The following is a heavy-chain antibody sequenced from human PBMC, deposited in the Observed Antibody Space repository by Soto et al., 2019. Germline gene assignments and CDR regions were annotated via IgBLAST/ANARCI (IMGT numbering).Heavy chain of an antibody. Sequence: QVQLVESGGGVVQPGRSLRLSCAASGFTFSSYGMHWVRQAPGKGLEWVAVISYDGSNKYYADSVKGRFTISRDNSKNTLYLQMNSLRAEDTAVYYCAKDIGYSGYGHFDYWGQGTLVTGSS. V-gene: IGHV3-30*18. J-gene: IGHJ4*02. D-gene: IGHD5-12*01. CDR2: ISYDGSNK. CDR1: GFTFSSYG. CDR3: AKDIGYSGYGHFDY.